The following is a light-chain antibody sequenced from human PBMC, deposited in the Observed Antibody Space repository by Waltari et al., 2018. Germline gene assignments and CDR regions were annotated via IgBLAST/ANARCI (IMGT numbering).Light chain of an antibody. CDR1: QSVNSSY. CDR3: QQYGSSLWT. Sequence: EIVMTPPPAALYLSPAVRATSSCTARQSVNSSYLAWYQQRPGQAPSFLIYCASSRATGTPDRFSGSRSGTDFTLTISRLEPEGFAVYYCQQYGSSLWTFGQGTTVAIK. V-gene: IGKV3-20*01. J-gene: IGKJ1*01. CDR2: CAS.